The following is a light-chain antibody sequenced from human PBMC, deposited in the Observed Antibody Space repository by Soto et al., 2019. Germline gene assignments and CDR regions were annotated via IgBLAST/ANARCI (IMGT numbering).Light chain of an antibody. Sequence: EIVLTQSPGTLSLSPGERANLSCRASQIINNNYLSWYEQKPDQAPRVLIYGTSSRATGVPDRFSGSGSGTDFTLTISRLEPDDFAIFYCQYYSISRITFGPGNNEDIK. V-gene: IGKV3-20*01. CDR2: GTS. J-gene: IGKJ3*01. CDR3: QYYSISRIT. CDR1: QIINNNY.